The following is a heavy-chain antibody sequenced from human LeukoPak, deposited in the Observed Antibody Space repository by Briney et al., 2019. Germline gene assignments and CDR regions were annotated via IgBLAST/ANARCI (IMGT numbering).Heavy chain of an antibody. V-gene: IGHV4-34*01. Sequence: PSETLSLTCAVYGGSFSGYYWGWIRQPPGQGLEWIGNIYYSGTTYYNPSLKSRVTISLDRAKNQFSLKLNSVTAADTAVYYCARDLDYGDGVEYFQHWGQGALVTVSS. CDR1: GGSFSGYY. CDR3: ARDLDYGDGVEYFQH. CDR2: IYYSGTT. D-gene: IGHD4-17*01. J-gene: IGHJ1*01.